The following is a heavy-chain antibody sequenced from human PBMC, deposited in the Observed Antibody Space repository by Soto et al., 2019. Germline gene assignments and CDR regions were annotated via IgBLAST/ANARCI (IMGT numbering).Heavy chain of an antibody. Sequence: QLQLQESGPGLVKPSETLSLTCTVSGGSISSSSYYWGWIRQPPGKGLEWIGSIYYSGSTYYNPSRNSRVTISVDTSKKQFSLKLSSVTAADTAVYYCASPKIAFYNWFDPWGQGTLVTVSS. D-gene: IGHD3-3*02. J-gene: IGHJ5*02. CDR3: ASPKIAFYNWFDP. V-gene: IGHV4-39*01. CDR2: IYYSGST. CDR1: GGSISSSSYY.